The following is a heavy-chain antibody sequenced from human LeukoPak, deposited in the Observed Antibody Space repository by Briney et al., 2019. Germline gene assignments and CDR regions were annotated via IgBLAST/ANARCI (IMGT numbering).Heavy chain of an antibody. CDR2: ISGSGGST. CDR3: AKGGFWSGFYYYYMDV. CDR1: GFTFSSYA. J-gene: IGHJ6*03. V-gene: IGHV3-23*01. Sequence: PGGSLRLSCAASGFTFSSYAMSWVRQAPGKGLEWVSAISGSGGSTYYADSVKGRFTISRDNSKNTLYLQMNSPRAEDTAVYYCAKGGFWSGFYYYYMDVWGKGTTVTVSS. D-gene: IGHD3-3*01.